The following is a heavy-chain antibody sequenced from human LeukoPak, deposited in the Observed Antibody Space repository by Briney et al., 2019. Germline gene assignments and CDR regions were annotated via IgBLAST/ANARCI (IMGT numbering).Heavy chain of an antibody. CDR1: GASLSSSSNY. V-gene: IGHV4-39*01. J-gene: IGHJ5*02. D-gene: IGHD1-26*01. CDR2: IYYSGSP. CDR3: TSNTGSYINH. Sequence: SGTLSLTCSVSGASLSSSSNYWGWIREPPGEGLEWSGSIYYSGSPCYSPFFKRRVTISAGTSNRQFSLELSSVTSADTADYYCTSNTGSYINHWGQGNLVNVSS.